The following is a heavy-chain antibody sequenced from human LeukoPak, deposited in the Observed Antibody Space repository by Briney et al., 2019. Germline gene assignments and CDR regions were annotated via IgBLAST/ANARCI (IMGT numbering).Heavy chain of an antibody. CDR3: ARVALDRGNSERDDGVGYGYYYYGMDV. D-gene: IGHD4-23*01. V-gene: IGHV1-69*13. J-gene: IGHJ6*02. CDR1: GGTFSSYA. CDR2: IIPIFGTA. Sequence: SVKVSCKASGGTFSSYAIGWVRQAPGQGLEWMGGIIPIFGTANYAQKFQGRVTITADESTSTAYMELSSLRSEDTAVYYCARVALDRGNSERDDGVGYGYYYYGMDVWGQGTTVTVSS.